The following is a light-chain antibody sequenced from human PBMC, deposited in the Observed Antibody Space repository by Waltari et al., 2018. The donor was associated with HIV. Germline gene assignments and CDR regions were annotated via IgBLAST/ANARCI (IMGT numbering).Light chain of an antibody. CDR2: GAS. J-gene: IGKJ3*01. CDR1: QSVTSSY. V-gene: IGKV3-20*01. Sequence: EIVLTQSPGTLSLSPGERVTLSCRASQSVTSSYLAWYQQKPGQAPRLLIYGASSRATGIPDRCSGSGSGTDFTLTISRLEPEDFAVYYCQQYGSSPITFGPGTKVDIK. CDR3: QQYGSSPIT.